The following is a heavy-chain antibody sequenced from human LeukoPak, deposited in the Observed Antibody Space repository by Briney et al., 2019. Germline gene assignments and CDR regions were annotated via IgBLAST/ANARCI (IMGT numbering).Heavy chain of an antibody. Sequence: SVKVSCKAFGGTFSSYAISWVRQAPGQGLEWMGGIIPIFGTANYAQKFQGRVTITADESTSTAYMELSSLRSEDTAVYYCARASYDFWSGYYPGRYYYGMDVWGQGTTVTVSS. D-gene: IGHD3-3*01. CDR1: GGTFSSYA. J-gene: IGHJ6*02. CDR2: IIPIFGTA. CDR3: ARASYDFWSGYYPGRYYYGMDV. V-gene: IGHV1-69*13.